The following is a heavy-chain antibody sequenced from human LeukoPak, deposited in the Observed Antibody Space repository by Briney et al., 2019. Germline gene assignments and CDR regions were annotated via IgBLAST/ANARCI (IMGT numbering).Heavy chain of an antibody. V-gene: IGHV3-20*04. CDR2: INWNGGSA. Sequence: GGSLRLSCAASGFTFDDYGMSWVRQAPGKGLEWVSGINWNGGSAGYADSAKGRFTISRDNAKNSLYLQMNSLRAEDTALYYCAREASSSWYYWFDPWGQGTLVTVSS. J-gene: IGHJ5*02. CDR3: AREASSSWYYWFDP. CDR1: GFTFDDYG. D-gene: IGHD6-13*01.